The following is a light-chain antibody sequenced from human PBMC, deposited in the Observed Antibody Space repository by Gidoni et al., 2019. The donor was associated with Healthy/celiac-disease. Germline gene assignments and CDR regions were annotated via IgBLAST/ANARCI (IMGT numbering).Light chain of an antibody. J-gene: IGKJ2*01. CDR3: QQYNSYPYT. CDR1: QSISSW. Sequence: DIQMTQSPSTLSASVGDRVTITCRASQSISSWWAWYQQKPGKAPKLLIYKASSLESGVPSRFSGSGSGTEFTLTISSLQPDDFATYYCQQYNSYPYTFXXXTKLEIK. CDR2: KAS. V-gene: IGKV1-5*03.